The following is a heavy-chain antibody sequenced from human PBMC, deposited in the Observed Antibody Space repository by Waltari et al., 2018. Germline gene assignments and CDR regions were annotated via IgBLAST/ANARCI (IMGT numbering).Heavy chain of an antibody. V-gene: IGHV4-61*02. CDR1: GGSISSGSYY. D-gene: IGHD5-18*01. CDR3: ARDTEGIQRGSGYYYYYMDV. Sequence: QVQLQESGPGLVKPSQTLSLTCTVSGGSISSGSYYWSWIRQPAGKGLEWIGRINTSGSTNYNPSLKSRGTRSVDTSKNQFSLKLSSVTAADTAVYYCARDTEGIQRGSGYYYYYMDVWGKGTTVTVSS. J-gene: IGHJ6*03. CDR2: INTSGST.